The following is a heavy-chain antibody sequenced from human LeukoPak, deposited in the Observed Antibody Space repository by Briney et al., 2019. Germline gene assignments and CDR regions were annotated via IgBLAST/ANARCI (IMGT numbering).Heavy chain of an antibody. D-gene: IGHD2-21*02. CDR3: ARTPDCGGDCYPDY. J-gene: IGHJ4*02. V-gene: IGHV1-69*05. CDR1: GGTFSSYA. CDR2: IIPIFGTA. Sequence: SVKVSCKASGGTFSSYAISWVRQAPGQGLEWMGGIIPIFGTANYAQKFQGRVTMTTDTSTSTAYMELRSLRSDDTAVYYCARTPDCGGDCYPDYWGQGTLVTVSS.